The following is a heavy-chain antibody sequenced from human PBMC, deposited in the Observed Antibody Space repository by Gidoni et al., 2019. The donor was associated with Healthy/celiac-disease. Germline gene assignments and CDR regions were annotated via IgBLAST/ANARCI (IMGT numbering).Heavy chain of an antibody. V-gene: IGHV3-9*01. D-gene: IGHD2-15*01. CDR2: INWNGNNM. CDR3: ARGGYSGFDP. J-gene: IGHJ5*02. Sequence: LEWVSGINWNGNNMGYAESVKGRFTISRDDAKNSLYLQMNSLRPEDTALYYCARGGYSGFDPWGQGTVVSVSS.